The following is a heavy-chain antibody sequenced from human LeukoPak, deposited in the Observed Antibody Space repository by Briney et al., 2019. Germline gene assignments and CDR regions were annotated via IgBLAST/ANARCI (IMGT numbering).Heavy chain of an antibody. CDR1: GGSISSSSYY. J-gene: IGHJ4*02. CDR2: IYYSGST. CDR3: ARVTGYMIEDYFDY. D-gene: IGHD3-22*01. V-gene: IGHV4-61*05. Sequence: PSETLSLTCTVSGGSISSSSYYWGWIRQPPGKGLEWIGYIYYSGSTNYNPSLKSRVTISVDTSKSQFSLRLRSVTAADTAVYYCARVTGYMIEDYFDYWGQGTLVTVSS.